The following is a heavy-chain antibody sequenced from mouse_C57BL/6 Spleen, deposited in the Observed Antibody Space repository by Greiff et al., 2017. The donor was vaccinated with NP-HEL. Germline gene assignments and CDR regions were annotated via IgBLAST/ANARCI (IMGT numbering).Heavy chain of an antibody. Sequence: VQLQQSGAELVKPGASVKISCKASGYAFSSYWMNWVKQRPGKGLEWIGQIYPGDGDTNYNGKFKGKATLTADKATSTAYMQLSILTSEDSAVYFCARLRAYYSNLWNYYAMDYWGQGTSVTVSS. V-gene: IGHV1-80*01. J-gene: IGHJ4*01. CDR1: GYAFSSYW. D-gene: IGHD2-5*01. CDR2: IYPGDGDT. CDR3: ARLRAYYSNLWNYYAMDY.